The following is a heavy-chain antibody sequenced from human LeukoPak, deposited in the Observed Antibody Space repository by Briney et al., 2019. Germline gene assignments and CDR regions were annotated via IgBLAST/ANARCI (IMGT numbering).Heavy chain of an antibody. CDR3: AQGGWITTHMGGQSP. D-gene: IGHD3-16*01. CDR1: GFTFSSYG. Sequence: PGGSLRLSCAASGFTFSSYGMHWVRQAPGKGLEWVAVISYDGTKKYYADSVKGRFTISRDNSKNTLYLQMNSLRPEDTAVYYCAQGGWITTHMGGQSPWGQGTLVTVSS. V-gene: IGHV3-30*18. CDR2: ISYDGTKK. J-gene: IGHJ4*02.